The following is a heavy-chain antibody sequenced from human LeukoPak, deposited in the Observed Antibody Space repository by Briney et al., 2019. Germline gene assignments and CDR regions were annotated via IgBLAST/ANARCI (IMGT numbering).Heavy chain of an antibody. Sequence: SETLSLTCAVYAGSFSGYYWSLIRQPPGKGLEWIGEINHSGSTNYNPSLKSRVTISVDTSKNQFSLKLSSVTAADTAVYYCATQFYDSSGYSAGVAFDIWGQGTMVTVSS. CDR3: ATQFYDSSGYSAGVAFDI. D-gene: IGHD3-22*01. J-gene: IGHJ3*02. CDR2: INHSGST. CDR1: AGSFSGYY. V-gene: IGHV4-34*01.